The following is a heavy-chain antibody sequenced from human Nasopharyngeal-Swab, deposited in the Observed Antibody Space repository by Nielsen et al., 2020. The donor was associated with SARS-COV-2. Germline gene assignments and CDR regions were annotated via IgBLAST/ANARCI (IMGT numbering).Heavy chain of an antibody. V-gene: IGHV3-49*03. CDR3: TRGAIEYDYVWGSSRYAFDC. D-gene: IGHD3-16*02. J-gene: IGHJ4*02. Sequence: GGSLRLSCTASGFTFGDYAMSWFRQAPGKGLEWVGFIRSKAYGGTTEYAASVKGRFTISRDDSKSIAYLQMNSLKTEDTAVYYCTRGAIEYDYVWGSSRYAFDCWGQGTLVTVSS. CDR2: IRSKAYGGTT. CDR1: GFTFGDYA.